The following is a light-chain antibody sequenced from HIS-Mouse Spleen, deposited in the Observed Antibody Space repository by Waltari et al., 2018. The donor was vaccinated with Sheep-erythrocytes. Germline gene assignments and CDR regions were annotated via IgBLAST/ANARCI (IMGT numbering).Light chain of an antibody. Sequence: SYELTQPPSVSVSPGQTARITCSGDALPKKYAYWYQQKSGQAPVLVIYEDSKRPSGILERFSGSSSGTRATLTISGAQVEDEADYYCYSTDSSGNHSVFGGGTKLTVL. J-gene: IGLJ2*01. CDR2: EDS. CDR3: YSTDSSGNHSV. V-gene: IGLV3-10*01. CDR1: ALPKKY.